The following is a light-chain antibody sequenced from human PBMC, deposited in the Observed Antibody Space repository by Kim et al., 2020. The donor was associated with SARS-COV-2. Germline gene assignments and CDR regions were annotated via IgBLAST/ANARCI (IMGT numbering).Light chain of an antibody. J-gene: IGKJ5*01. CDR3: QQRSDWIT. V-gene: IGKV3-11*01. CDR2: DVS. Sequence: SLSPGERATLSCRASQSVSNSLAWYQQKPGQAPRLLIYDVSNRATGIPPRFSGSGSGTDFALTIRYLEPEDSAIYYCQQRSDWITFGQGTRLEIK. CDR1: QSVSNS.